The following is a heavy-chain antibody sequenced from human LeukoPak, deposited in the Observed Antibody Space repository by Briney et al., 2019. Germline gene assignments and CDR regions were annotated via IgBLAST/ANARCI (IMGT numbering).Heavy chain of an antibody. D-gene: IGHD2-2*01. V-gene: IGHV3-30*02. Sequence: GGSLRLSCAASGFTFSSYGMHWVRQAPGKGLEWVAFIRYDGSNKYYADSVKGRFTISRDNSKNTLYLQMNSLRAEDTAVYYCAKDIVVVPAAMAVDYWGQGTLVTVSS. CDR2: IRYDGSNK. J-gene: IGHJ4*02. CDR1: GFTFSSYG. CDR3: AKDIVVVPAAMAVDY.